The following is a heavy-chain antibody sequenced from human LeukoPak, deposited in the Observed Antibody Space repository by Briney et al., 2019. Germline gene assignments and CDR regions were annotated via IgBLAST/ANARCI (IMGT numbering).Heavy chain of an antibody. CDR3: ARDDSYGSGTRFYNWFDP. Sequence: SETLSLTCTLSGDSIGTYYWTWIRQPAGKGLEWIGRIYTSGSTNYNPSLKSRVTMSVDTSKNQFSLKLSSVTAADTAVYYCARDDSYGSGTRFYNWFDPWGQGTLVTVSS. CDR1: GDSIGTYY. J-gene: IGHJ5*02. V-gene: IGHV4-4*07. D-gene: IGHD3-10*01. CDR2: IYTSGST.